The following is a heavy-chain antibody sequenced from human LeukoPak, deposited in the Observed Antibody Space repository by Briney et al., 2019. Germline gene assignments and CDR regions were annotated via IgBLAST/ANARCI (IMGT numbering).Heavy chain of an antibody. J-gene: IGHJ4*02. D-gene: IGHD3-9*01. V-gene: IGHV4-31*03. CDR3: ARDSYDILKGRPTAYFDY. CDR2: IYYSGST. CDR1: GGSISSGGYY. Sequence: SAPLSLPCTVSGGSISSGGYYWSWIRQHPGKGLEWIGYIYYSGSTYYNPSLKSRVTISVDTSKNQFSLKLSSVTAADTAVYYCARDSYDILKGRPTAYFDYWGQGTLVTVSS.